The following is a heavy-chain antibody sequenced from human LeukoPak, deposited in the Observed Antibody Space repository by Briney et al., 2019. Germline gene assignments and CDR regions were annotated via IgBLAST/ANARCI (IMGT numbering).Heavy chain of an antibody. V-gene: IGHV3-11*04. J-gene: IGHJ4*02. D-gene: IGHD1-26*01. CDR3: ARVGRGLPLDY. CDR1: GFTFSDYY. Sequence: GGSLRLSCAASGFTFSDYYMSWIRQAPGKGLEWVSYISSSGSTIYYADSVKGRFTISRDNAKNSLYLQMNSLRVGDTAIYYCARVGRGLPLDYWGQGTLVTVSS. CDR2: ISSSGSTI.